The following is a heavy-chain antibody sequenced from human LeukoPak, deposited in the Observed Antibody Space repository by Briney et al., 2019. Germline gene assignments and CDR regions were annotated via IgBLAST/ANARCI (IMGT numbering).Heavy chain of an antibody. J-gene: IGHJ1*01. Sequence: PGGSLRLSCEGSGFTFRHAWLSWVRQARGKGLEWVGQIRSISDGGTTEYTAPVKGRFSISREDSKNTLYLQMNSLRTEDTAVYYCTTVQGNWGQGTLVTVSS. CDR1: GFTFRHAW. V-gene: IGHV3-15*05. CDR2: IRSISDGGTT. CDR3: TTVQGN.